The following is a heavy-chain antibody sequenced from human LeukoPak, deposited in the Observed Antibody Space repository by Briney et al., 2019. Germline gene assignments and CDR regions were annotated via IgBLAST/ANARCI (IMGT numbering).Heavy chain of an antibody. Sequence: SETLSLTCTVSGGSISSGGYYWSWIRQHPGKGLEWIGYIYYSGSTYYNPSLKSRVTISVDTSKNQFSLKLSSVTAADTAVYYCARERWEPSRGAFDIWGQGTMVTVSS. CDR1: GGSISSGGYY. CDR2: IYYSGST. J-gene: IGHJ3*02. V-gene: IGHV4-31*03. CDR3: ARERWEPSRGAFDI. D-gene: IGHD1-26*01.